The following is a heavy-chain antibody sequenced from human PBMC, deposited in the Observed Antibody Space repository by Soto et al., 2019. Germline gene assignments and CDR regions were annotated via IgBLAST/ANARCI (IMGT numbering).Heavy chain of an antibody. CDR3: GAQDYFAKGYHFET. CDR1: GGSISTRSSY. V-gene: IGHV4-39*02. CDR2: IYYIGNT. Sequence: SETLSLTCTVSGGSISTRSSYWGWIRQPPGKGLEWIGSIYYIGNTYYNPSLKSRVAISIDSSKTRFSLNLSSVTTADTAMYYCGAQDYFAKGYHFETWGQGNIATASS. D-gene: IGHD1-1*01. J-gene: IGHJ4*02.